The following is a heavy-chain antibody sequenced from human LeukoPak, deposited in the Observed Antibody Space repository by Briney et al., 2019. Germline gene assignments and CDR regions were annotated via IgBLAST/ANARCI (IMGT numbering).Heavy chain of an antibody. D-gene: IGHD3-3*01. CDR2: IYYSGST. V-gene: IGHV4-59*01. CDR1: GGSISSYY. Sequence: PSETLSLTCTVSGGSISSYYWSWIRQPPGKGLEWIGYIYYSGSTKYNPSLESRVTMSIDTSKNQFSLKFNSVTAADTAVYYCAKISSHDFWSGSYYFDYWGQGSLVTVSS. CDR3: AKISSHDFWSGSYYFDY. J-gene: IGHJ4*02.